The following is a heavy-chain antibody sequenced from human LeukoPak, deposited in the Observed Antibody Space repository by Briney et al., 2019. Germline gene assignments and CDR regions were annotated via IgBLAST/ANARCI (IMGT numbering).Heavy chain of an antibody. J-gene: IGHJ6*02. D-gene: IGHD4-17*01. CDR1: GLTFSSYG. Sequence: GGSLRLSCAASGLTFSSYGMHWVRQAPGKGLEWVAVIWYDGSNKYYADSVKGRFTISRDNSKNTLYLQMNSLRAEDTAVYYCARELGVTTTFYYYYGMDVWGQGTTVTASS. CDR2: IWYDGSNK. V-gene: IGHV3-33*01. CDR3: ARELGVTTTFYYYYGMDV.